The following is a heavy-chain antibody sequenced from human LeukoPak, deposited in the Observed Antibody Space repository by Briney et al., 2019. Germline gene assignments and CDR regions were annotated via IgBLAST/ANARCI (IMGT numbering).Heavy chain of an antibody. V-gene: IGHV4-39*07. D-gene: IGHD2-8*01. CDR1: GGSISSRSYS. Sequence: SETLSLTCTVSGGSISSRSYSWGWIRQPPGKGLEWIVSMYYTGNTDYNPPLKSRLTMSVETSKNQFSLKLSSVTAADTAVYFCAKGYTNGVNQEVWLDPWGQGTLVTVSS. CDR2: MYYTGNT. CDR3: AKGYTNGVNQEVWLDP. J-gene: IGHJ5*02.